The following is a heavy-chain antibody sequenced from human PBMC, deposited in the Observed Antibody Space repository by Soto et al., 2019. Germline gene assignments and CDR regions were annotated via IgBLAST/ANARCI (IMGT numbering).Heavy chain of an antibody. J-gene: IGHJ4*02. CDR1: GFTFSSYG. Sequence: QVQLVESGGGVVQPGRSLRLSCAASGFTFSSYGMHWVRQAPGKGLEWVAVISYDGSNKYYADSVKGRFTISRDNSKNTLYLQMNSLRAEDTAVYYCAKDHAAWRGAVAGTLDYWGQGTLVTVSS. D-gene: IGHD6-19*01. V-gene: IGHV3-30*18. CDR3: AKDHAAWRGAVAGTLDY. CDR2: ISYDGSNK.